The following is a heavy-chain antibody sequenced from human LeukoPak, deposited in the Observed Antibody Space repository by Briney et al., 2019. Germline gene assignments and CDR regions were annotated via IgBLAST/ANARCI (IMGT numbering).Heavy chain of an antibody. J-gene: IGHJ4*02. Sequence: GASVKVSCKASGYTFTSYDINWVRQATGQGLEWMGWMNPNSGNTGYAQKFQGRVTMTRNTSISTAHMELSSLRSEDTAVYYCASSRSYGGNSALDYWGQGTLVTVSS. CDR2: MNPNSGNT. CDR1: GYTFTSYD. V-gene: IGHV1-8*01. D-gene: IGHD4-23*01. CDR3: ASSRSYGGNSALDY.